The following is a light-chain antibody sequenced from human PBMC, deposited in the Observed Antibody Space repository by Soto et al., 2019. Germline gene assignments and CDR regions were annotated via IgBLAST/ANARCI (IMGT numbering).Light chain of an antibody. J-gene: IGKJ1*01. CDR2: DAS. Sequence: DIQMTQSPSTLSASVRDRVTITCRAIQSISTWLAWYQQKRGKAPELLIYDASILNTGVPSRFRGSRSGTEFTLTVSSLQPEDFATYYCLKDHDDSWKFGQGTKVDIK. CDR1: QSISTW. CDR3: LKDHDDSWK. V-gene: IGKV1-5*01.